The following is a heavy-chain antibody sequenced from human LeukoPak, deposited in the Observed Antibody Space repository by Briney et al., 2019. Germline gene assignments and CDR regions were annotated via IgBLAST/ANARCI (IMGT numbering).Heavy chain of an antibody. D-gene: IGHD2-2*03. CDR1: VGSLSGYT. Sequence: SETLSLTCTVSVGSLSGYTWGWIRRPPGKGLEWIGRIYTSGSTNYNPSLKSRVTMSVDTSKNQFSLKLSSVTAADTAVYYCARDKKNGYFDPWGQGTLVTVSS. CDR3: ARDKKNGYFDP. V-gene: IGHV4-4*07. J-gene: IGHJ5*02. CDR2: IYTSGST.